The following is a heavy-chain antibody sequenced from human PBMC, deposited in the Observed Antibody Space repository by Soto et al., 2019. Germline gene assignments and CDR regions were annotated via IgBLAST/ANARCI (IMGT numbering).Heavy chain of an antibody. V-gene: IGHV1-8*01. J-gene: IGHJ5*02. CDR3: ARGPRSAAAGYNWFDP. D-gene: IGHD6-13*01. CDR1: GYTFTSYD. Sequence: ASVKVSCKASGYTFTSYDINWVRQATGQGLEWMGWMNPNSGNTGYAQKFQGRVTMTRNTSISTAYMELSSLRSEGTAVYYCARGPRSAAAGYNWFDPWGQGTLVTVSS. CDR2: MNPNSGNT.